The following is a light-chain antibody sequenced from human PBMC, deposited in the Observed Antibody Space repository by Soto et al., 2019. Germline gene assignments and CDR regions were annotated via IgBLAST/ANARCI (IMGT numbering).Light chain of an antibody. Sequence: ESGLKQTQDTLSVSHGERPTLSCRASQSVRIYLAWYQKKPGQAPRLIIYDASNRATGIPARFSGSGSGTDFTLTISSLEPEDFAVYYCQQGSNWPPIPFGQGARLEI. CDR1: QSVRIY. CDR3: QQGSNWPPIP. CDR2: DAS. V-gene: IGKV3-11*01. J-gene: IGKJ5*01.